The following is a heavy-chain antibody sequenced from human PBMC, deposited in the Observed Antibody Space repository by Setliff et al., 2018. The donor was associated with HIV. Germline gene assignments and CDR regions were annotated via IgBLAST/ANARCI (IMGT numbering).Heavy chain of an antibody. CDR3: AVGHYGG. Sequence: GGSLRLSCAASGFTFSSYAMRWARQAPGKGLEYVSLIYADDSTYYADSVKGRFTISRDNSKNTLFLQMDSLRVEDTAVYYCAVGHYGGWGQGTLVTVSS. V-gene: IGHV3-53*01. J-gene: IGHJ4*02. CDR1: GFTFSSYA. D-gene: IGHD4-17*01. CDR2: IYADDST.